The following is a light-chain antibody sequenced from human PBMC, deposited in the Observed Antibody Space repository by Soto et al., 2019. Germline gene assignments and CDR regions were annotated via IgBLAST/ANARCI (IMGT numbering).Light chain of an antibody. CDR2: GTS. CDR3: QQYGSSLIT. Sequence: EVVMTQSPATLSVSPGESATLSCRASQSLTSRYLAWYRQKPGQAPRLLIYGTSSRATGIPDRFSGSGSGTDFTLTISRLEPEDFAVYYCQQYGSSLITFGQGTRLEIK. V-gene: IGKV3-20*01. CDR1: QSLTSRY. J-gene: IGKJ5*01.